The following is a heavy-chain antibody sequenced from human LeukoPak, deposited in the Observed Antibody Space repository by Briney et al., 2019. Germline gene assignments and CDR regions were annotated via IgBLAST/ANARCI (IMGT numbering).Heavy chain of an antibody. CDR3: AKDLGYGDSFGVDY. D-gene: IGHD4-17*01. V-gene: IGHV3-66*01. Sequence: GGSLKVSCAASGFTVSSNYMSWVRQAPGKGLEWVSVIYSGGSTYYADSVKGRFTISRDNSKNTLYLQMNSLRAEDTAVYYCAKDLGYGDSFGVDYWGQGTLVPVSS. J-gene: IGHJ4*02. CDR1: GFTVSSNY. CDR2: IYSGGST.